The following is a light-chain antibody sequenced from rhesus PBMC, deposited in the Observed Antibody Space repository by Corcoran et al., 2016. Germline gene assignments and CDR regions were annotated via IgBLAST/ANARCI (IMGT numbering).Light chain of an antibody. CDR2: DAS. V-gene: IGKV3-35*01. CDR1: QSVSSS. CDR3: QQFGNWPRT. Sequence: EIVLTQSPATLSLSPGERATLSCRASQSVSSSLAWYQQKPGQAPRLPIYDASSRATGIPDRFSGGGSGTDFTLTISSLEPEDVGVYYCQQFGNWPRTFGQGTKVEIK. J-gene: IGKJ1*01.